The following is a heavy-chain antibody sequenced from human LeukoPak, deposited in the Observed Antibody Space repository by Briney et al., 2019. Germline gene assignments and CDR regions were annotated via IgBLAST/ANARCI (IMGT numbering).Heavy chain of an antibody. V-gene: IGHV3-33*01. CDR2: IWYDGSNK. D-gene: IGHD3-22*01. CDR1: GFPFSSYG. J-gene: IGHJ4*02. Sequence: GGSLRLSCAASGFPFSSYGMHWVRRAPGKGLEWVALIWYDGSNKYYADSVKGRFTTSRDNSKNTLYLQMNSLRAEDTAVYYCARDIWDSSGSYYYFDYWGQGTLVTVSS. CDR3: ARDIWDSSGSYYYFDY.